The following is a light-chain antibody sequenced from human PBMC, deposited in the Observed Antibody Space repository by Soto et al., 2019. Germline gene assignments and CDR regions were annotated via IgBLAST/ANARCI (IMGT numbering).Light chain of an antibody. Sequence: EIVLTQSPGTLSVSPGDRVTLSCRASQSISINLAWYQQKSGQAPRLLIYDASNRATGTPARFSGSGSGTDFTLTISSLEPEDSAVYYCQQRYVWLTFGGGTKVDIK. V-gene: IGKV3-11*01. CDR3: QQRYVWLT. CDR2: DAS. CDR1: QSISIN. J-gene: IGKJ4*01.